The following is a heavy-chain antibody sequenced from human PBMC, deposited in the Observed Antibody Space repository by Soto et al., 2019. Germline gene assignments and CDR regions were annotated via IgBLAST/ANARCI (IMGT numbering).Heavy chain of an antibody. V-gene: IGHV1-18*01. D-gene: IGHD3-10*01. CDR3: ASTGLVRGVIPDY. CDR1: GYTFTSYG. CDR2: ISAHNGNT. J-gene: IGHJ4*02. Sequence: QVQLVQSGAEVKKPGASVKVSCKASGYTFTSYGISWVRQAPGQGLEWMGWISAHNGNTNYAQRLQGRATMTTDTSASTDYMELRSLRSDDTAVYYCASTGLVRGVIPDYWGQGTLVTVSS.